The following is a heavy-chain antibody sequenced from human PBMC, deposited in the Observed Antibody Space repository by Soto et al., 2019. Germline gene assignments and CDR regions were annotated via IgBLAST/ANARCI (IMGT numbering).Heavy chain of an antibody. V-gene: IGHV1-8*01. D-gene: IGHD1-1*01. Sequence: QVQLVQSGAEVKKPGASVKVSCKASGYTFTSYDINWVRQATGQGLEWMGWMNPNSGNTGYAQKFQGRVTMTRNTXXXXXXXXXXXXXXXXXXXXXXXXXGXXXMSTTFYYWGQGTLVTVSS. CDR2: MNPNSGNT. CDR1: GYTFTSYD. CDR3: XXXGXXXMSTTFYY. J-gene: IGHJ4*02.